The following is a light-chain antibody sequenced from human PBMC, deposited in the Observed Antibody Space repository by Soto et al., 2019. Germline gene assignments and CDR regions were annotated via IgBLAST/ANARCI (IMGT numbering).Light chain of an antibody. J-gene: IGKJ1*01. CDR3: QQYGSSSWT. CDR1: QSVNRKS. V-gene: IGKV3-20*01. CDR2: GAS. Sequence: EIVLMQSPGTLSLSPGERATLSCRASQSVNRKSLAWFQQKPGQAPRLLIFGASSRATGIPDRFSGSGSGTDFTLTISRLEPGDFALYYCQQYGSSSWTFGQGTKVEVK.